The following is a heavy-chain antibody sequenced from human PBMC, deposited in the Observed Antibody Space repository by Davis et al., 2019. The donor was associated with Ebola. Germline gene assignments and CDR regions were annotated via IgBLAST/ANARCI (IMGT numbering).Heavy chain of an antibody. J-gene: IGHJ6*02. CDR3: ARDGVWRSSWYRDYYYYYGMDV. CDR1: GFTFSSYG. CDR2: IWYDGSNK. Sequence: GGSLRLSCAASGFTFSSYGMHWVRQAPGKGLEWVAVIWYDGSNKYYADSVKGRFTISRDNAKNSLYLQMNSLRAEDTAVYYCARDGVWRSSWYRDYYYYYGMDVWGQGTTVTVSS. D-gene: IGHD6-13*01. V-gene: IGHV3-33*08.